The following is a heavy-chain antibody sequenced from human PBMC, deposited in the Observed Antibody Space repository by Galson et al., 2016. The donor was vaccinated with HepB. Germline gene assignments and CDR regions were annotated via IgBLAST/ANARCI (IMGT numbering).Heavy chain of an antibody. J-gene: IGHJ3*02. Sequence: TLSLTCAVSGDSVSSGDYYWSWIRQPPGKGLEYIGYIFYRGRTHYTPSLESRVTISIDTSKNQFSLRLSSVTAADTAVYYCARVSLRNGYAPFDIWGQGTMISVSS. CDR1: GDSVSSGDYY. CDR3: ARVSLRNGYAPFDI. CDR2: IFYRGRT. V-gene: IGHV4-30-4*01. D-gene: IGHD3-3*01.